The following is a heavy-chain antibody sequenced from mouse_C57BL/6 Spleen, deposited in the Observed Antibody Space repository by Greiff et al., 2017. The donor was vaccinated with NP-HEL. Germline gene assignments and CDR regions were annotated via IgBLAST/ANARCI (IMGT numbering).Heavy chain of an antibody. CDR1: GYTFTDYN. V-gene: IGHV1-18*01. CDR2: INPNNGGT. D-gene: IGHD1-1*01. Sequence: EVQLQQSGPELVKPGASVKIPCKASGYTFTDYNMDWVKQSHGKSLEWIGDINPNNGGTIYNQKFKGKATLTVDKSSSTAYMELRSLTSEDTAVYYCARNYYGRSPGLDYWGQGTTLTVSS. J-gene: IGHJ2*01. CDR3: ARNYYGRSPGLDY.